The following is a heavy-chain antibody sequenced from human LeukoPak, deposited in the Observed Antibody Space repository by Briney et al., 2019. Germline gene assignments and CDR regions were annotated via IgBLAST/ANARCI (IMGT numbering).Heavy chain of an antibody. Sequence: TGGSLRLSCAASGFTFSSYAMSWVRQAPGKGLEWVSAISGSGGSTYYADSVKGRFTISRDSSKNTLYLQMNSLRAEDTAVYYCAKVRANYYGSGSSDYWGQGTLVTVSS. D-gene: IGHD3-10*01. CDR3: AKVRANYYGSGSSDY. CDR2: ISGSGGST. V-gene: IGHV3-23*01. J-gene: IGHJ4*02. CDR1: GFTFSSYA.